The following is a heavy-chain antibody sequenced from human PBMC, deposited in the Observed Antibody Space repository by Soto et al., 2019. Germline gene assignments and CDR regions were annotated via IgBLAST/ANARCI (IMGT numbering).Heavy chain of an antibody. CDR3: AKGIGRDGYTSGLD. J-gene: IGHJ4*02. Sequence: PGGSLRLSCAASGFALSSYGMHWVRQAPGKGLEWVAVISYDGTKKDYTESVNGRFTISRDSSKNTLYLQVNSLRAEDTAVYYCAKGIGRDGYTSGLDWGQGTLVTVSS. CDR2: ISYDGTKK. D-gene: IGHD5-12*01. CDR1: GFALSSYG. V-gene: IGHV3-30*18.